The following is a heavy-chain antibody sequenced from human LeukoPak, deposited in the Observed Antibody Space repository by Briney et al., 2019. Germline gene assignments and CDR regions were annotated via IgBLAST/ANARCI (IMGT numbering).Heavy chain of an antibody. CDR3: AKDQVRDYDSSGYYCGFDY. CDR2: ISGSGGST. D-gene: IGHD3-22*01. V-gene: IGHV3-23*01. J-gene: IGHJ4*02. Sequence: GGSLRLSCAASGFTFSSYAMSWVRQAPGKGLEWVSAISGSGGSTSYADSVKGRFTISRDNSKNTLYLQMNSLRAEDTAVYYCAKDQVRDYDSSGYYCGFDYWGQGTLVTVSS. CDR1: GFTFSSYA.